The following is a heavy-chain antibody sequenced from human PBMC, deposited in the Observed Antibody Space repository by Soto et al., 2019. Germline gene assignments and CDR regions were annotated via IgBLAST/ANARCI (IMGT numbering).Heavy chain of an antibody. J-gene: IGHJ4*02. V-gene: IGHV1-58*01. CDR2: IVVGSGNT. D-gene: IGHD3-22*01. CDR3: AAFFYYDSSGYYPPPIDF. CDR1: GFTFTSSA. Sequence: GASVKVSCKASGFTFTSSAVQWVRQARGQRLGWIGWIVVGSGNTNYAQKFQERVTITRDMSTSTAYMELSSLRSEDTAVYYCAAFFYYDSSGYYPPPIDFWAQGTLVTVSS.